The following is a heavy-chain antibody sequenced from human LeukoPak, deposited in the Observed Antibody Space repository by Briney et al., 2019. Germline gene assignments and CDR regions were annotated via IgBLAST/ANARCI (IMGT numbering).Heavy chain of an antibody. V-gene: IGHV4-61*01. D-gene: IGHD2-8*01. CDR3: ARDTNPRDSFDI. CDR2: VFYSGKT. CDR1: GGSISISSYY. Sequence: SETLSLTCTVSGGSISISSYYWSWIRQSPGKGLEWIGYVFYSGKTDYSPSLRSRVSMSVDTSKNQFSLKVTSVTAADTAVYYCARDTNPRDSFDIWGQGTMVTVSS. J-gene: IGHJ3*02.